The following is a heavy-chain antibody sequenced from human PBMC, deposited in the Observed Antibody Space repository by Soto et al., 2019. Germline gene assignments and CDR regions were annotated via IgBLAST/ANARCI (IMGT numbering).Heavy chain of an antibody. D-gene: IGHD3-16*01. Sequence: QVQLVESGGGVVQPGRSLRLSCAASGFTFSSYGMHWVRQAPGKGLEWVAVIWYDGSNKYYADSVKGRFTISRDNSKNSLYLQMNSLRAEDTAVYYCARELGKWFDPWGQGTLVTVSS. V-gene: IGHV3-33*01. CDR2: IWYDGSNK. CDR1: GFTFSSYG. J-gene: IGHJ5*02. CDR3: ARELGKWFDP.